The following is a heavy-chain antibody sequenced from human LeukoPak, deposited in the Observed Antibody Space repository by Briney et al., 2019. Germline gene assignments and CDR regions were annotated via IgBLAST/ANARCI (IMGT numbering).Heavy chain of an antibody. V-gene: IGHV3-48*01. CDR2: ISSTSTT. D-gene: IGHD3-22*01. Sequence: GGSLRLSCAVSGFTFGSYAMNWVRQAPGKGLEWVSHISSTSTTYYADSVKGRFTISRDNSKNTLYLQMNSLRAEDTAVYYCARDRRSEDYYDSSGYWDAFDIWGQGTMVTVSS. CDR1: GFTFGSYA. J-gene: IGHJ3*02. CDR3: ARDRRSEDYYDSSGYWDAFDI.